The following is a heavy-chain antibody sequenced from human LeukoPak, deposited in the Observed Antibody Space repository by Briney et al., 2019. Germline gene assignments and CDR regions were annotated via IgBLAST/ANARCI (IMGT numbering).Heavy chain of an antibody. Sequence: GGSLRLSCAASGFTFSSYGMHWVRQAPGKGLEWVAFIRYDGSNKYYADSVKGRFTISRDNSKNTLYLQMNSLRAEDTAVYYCAKEYCSSTSCYRTQGDWFDPWGQGTLVTVSS. J-gene: IGHJ5*02. CDR2: IRYDGSNK. D-gene: IGHD2-2*01. CDR3: AKEYCSSTSCYRTQGDWFDP. CDR1: GFTFSSYG. V-gene: IGHV3-30*02.